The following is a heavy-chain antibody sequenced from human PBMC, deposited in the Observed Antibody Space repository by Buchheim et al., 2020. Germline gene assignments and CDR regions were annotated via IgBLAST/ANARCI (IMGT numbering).Heavy chain of an antibody. D-gene: IGHD1-26*01. CDR3: ASGADSATFDPPDY. V-gene: IGHV1-46*03. CDR2: INPSGGST. CDR1: ENTFTRYH. Sequence: QGQLVQSGAEVKKPGASVRVSCKASENTFTRYHMHWVRQAPGQGLEWMGIINPSGGSTIDAQKFEGRVTMTRDTSTNTFYKELSSRTSEDTAVYYCASGADSATFDPPDYWGQGTL. J-gene: IGHJ4*02.